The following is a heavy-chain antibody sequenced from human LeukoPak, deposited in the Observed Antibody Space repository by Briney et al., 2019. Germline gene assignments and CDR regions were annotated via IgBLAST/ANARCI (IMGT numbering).Heavy chain of an antibody. CDR3: VRVGLTTAVPGLHAFDI. CDR1: GFTFSSYW. D-gene: IGHD4-23*01. CDR2: INTDGSTT. J-gene: IGHJ3*02. Sequence: QAGGSLRLSCAASGFTFSSYWMHWVRQAPGKGLVWVSRINTDGSTTNYADSVKGRFTISRDNAKNTLDLQMNSLRADDTAMYYCVRVGLTTAVPGLHAFDIWGQGTIVSVSS. V-gene: IGHV3-74*01.